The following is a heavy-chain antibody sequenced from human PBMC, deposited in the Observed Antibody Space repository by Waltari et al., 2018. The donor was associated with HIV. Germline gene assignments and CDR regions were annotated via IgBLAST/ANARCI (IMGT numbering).Heavy chain of an antibody. J-gene: IGHJ4*02. CDR2: VIPMSGTA. Sequence: QVQLMQSGAEAKKPGSSVKLSCKASVSGVTFTRYSINWVRQAPGQRLEWMGRVIPMSGTANYAQKYKGRSTITAYKGTSTAYMELSSLRFENPAVYYCASERETMGVDFDFWGQGTRV. CDR3: ASERETMGVDFDF. D-gene: IGHD3-10*01. CDR1: VSGVTFTRYS. V-gene: IGHV1-69*08.